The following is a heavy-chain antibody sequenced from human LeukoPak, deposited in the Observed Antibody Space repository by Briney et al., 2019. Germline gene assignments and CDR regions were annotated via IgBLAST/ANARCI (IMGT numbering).Heavy chain of an antibody. J-gene: IGHJ4*02. D-gene: IGHD4-23*01. CDR3: ARDVRWYQGYFDY. CDR2: IYTSGST. V-gene: IGHV4-61*02. CDR1: GGSISSGDYY. Sequence: SQTLSLTCTVSGGSISSGDYYWSWIRQPAGKGLEWIGRIYTSGSTNYNPSLKSRVTVSVDTSKNQFSLKLSSVTAADTAVYYCARDVRWYQGYFDYWGQGTLVTVSS.